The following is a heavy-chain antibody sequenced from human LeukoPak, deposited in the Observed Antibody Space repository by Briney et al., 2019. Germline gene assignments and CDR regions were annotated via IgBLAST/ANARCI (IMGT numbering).Heavy chain of an antibody. V-gene: IGHV4-34*01. CDR3: ARCTRITMVRGVIITGIYYFDY. Sequence: PSETLSLTCAVYGGSFSGYYWSWIRQPPGKGLEWIGEINHSGSTNYNPSLKSRVTISVDTSKNQFSLKLISVTAADTAVYYCARCTRITMVRGVIITGIYYFDYWGQGTLVTVSS. CDR2: INHSGST. D-gene: IGHD3-10*01. J-gene: IGHJ4*02. CDR1: GGSFSGYY.